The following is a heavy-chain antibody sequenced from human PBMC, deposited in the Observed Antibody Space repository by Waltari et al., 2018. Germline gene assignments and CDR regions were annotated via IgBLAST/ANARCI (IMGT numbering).Heavy chain of an antibody. CDR1: GFTFSSYS. J-gene: IGHJ4*02. D-gene: IGHD4-17*01. CDR3: ARDDMTTVDY. V-gene: IGHV3-21*01. Sequence: EVQLVESGGGLVKPGGSLRLSCAASGFTFSSYSLNWVRQAPGKGLEWVSSISSSSSYIYYADSVKGRFTISRDNAKNSLYLQMNSLRAEDTAVYYCARDDMTTVDYWGQGTLVTVSS. CDR2: ISSSSSYI.